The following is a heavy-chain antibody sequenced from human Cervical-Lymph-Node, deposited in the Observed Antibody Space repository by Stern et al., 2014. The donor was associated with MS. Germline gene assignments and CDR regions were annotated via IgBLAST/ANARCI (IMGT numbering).Heavy chain of an antibody. CDR1: GFSLSSYW. Sequence: EVQLVESGGGLVQPGGSLRLSCVASGFSLSSYWMSWVRQAPGKGLEWVGNIKKDGSEKYHVDSVKGRFTISRDNAKDSLYLQMNSLRAEDTAVYYCARFQYYAVDFWGQGTLVTVSS. V-gene: IGHV3-7*01. D-gene: IGHD3-3*01. CDR2: IKKDGSEK. CDR3: ARFQYYAVDF. J-gene: IGHJ4*02.